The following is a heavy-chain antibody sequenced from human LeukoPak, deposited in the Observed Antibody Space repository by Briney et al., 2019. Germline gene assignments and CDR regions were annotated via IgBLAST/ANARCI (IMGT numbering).Heavy chain of an antibody. Sequence: ASVKVSCKTSGYSFTAYYIHWVRQAPGQGVELMGWINPNSGATNYAQKFQGRVTMTRDTSISTVYMDLNRLTSDDTAVYYCARVPGSFDYWGQGTLVTVSS. CDR1: GYSFTAYY. J-gene: IGHJ4*02. D-gene: IGHD3-10*01. V-gene: IGHV1-2*02. CDR3: ARVPGSFDY. CDR2: INPNSGAT.